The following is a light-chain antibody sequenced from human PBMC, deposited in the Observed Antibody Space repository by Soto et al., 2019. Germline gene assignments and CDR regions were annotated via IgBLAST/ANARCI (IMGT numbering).Light chain of an antibody. CDR2: KVS. V-gene: IGLV2-14*01. J-gene: IGLJ2*01. CDR1: SSDIGGYIY. Sequence: QSVLTQPASVSASPGQSITISCTGTSSDIGGYIYVSWYQHHPGKAPRLMIYKVSSRPSGVSNRFSGSKSGNTASLTISGLQAEDEAQYYCSSYSSANTVIFGGGTQLTVL. CDR3: SSYSSANTVI.